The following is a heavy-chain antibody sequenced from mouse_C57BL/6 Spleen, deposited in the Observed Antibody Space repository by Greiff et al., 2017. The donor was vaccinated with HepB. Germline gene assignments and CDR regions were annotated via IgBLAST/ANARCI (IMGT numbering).Heavy chain of an antibody. CDR2: IDPENGDT. Sequence: VQLQQSGAELVRPGASVKLSCTASGFNIKDDYMHWVKQRPEQGLEWIGWIDPENGDTEYASKFQGKATITADKSSNTAYLQLSSLTSEDTAVYYSTPHGKYRFAYQGHGTLGTVSA. D-gene: IGHD5-1-1*01. CDR3: TPHGKYRFAY. V-gene: IGHV14-4*01. J-gene: IGHJ3*01. CDR1: GFNIKDDY.